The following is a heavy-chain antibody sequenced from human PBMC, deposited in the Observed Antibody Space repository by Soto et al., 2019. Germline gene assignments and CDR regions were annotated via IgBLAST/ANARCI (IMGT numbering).Heavy chain of an antibody. J-gene: IGHJ5*02. D-gene: IGHD2-2*02. CDR3: ATLPPRIEVTVLPIPT. CDR2: IYHIGST. V-gene: IGHV4-61*05. Sequence: PSETLSLTCTVSGGSVSSNSYSWGWIRLSRGKGLEWIGDIYHIGSTNYNPSLRGRVTISVDKSNNQFSLTLKDVTAADTAVYYCATLPPRIEVTVLPIPTWGQGTLVTVSS. CDR1: GGSVSSNSYS.